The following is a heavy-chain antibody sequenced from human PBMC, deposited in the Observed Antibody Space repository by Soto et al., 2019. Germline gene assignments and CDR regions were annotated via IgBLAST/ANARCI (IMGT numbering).Heavy chain of an antibody. Sequence: SETLSLTCTVSGGPISSYYWSWIRQPPGKGLEWIGYIYYSGSTNYNPSLKSRVTISVDTSKNQFSLKLSSVTAADTAVYYCARESMAQLDYWGQETLVTVSS. D-gene: IGHD5-12*01. V-gene: IGHV4-59*01. CDR3: ARESMAQLDY. J-gene: IGHJ4*02. CDR2: IYYSGST. CDR1: GGPISSYY.